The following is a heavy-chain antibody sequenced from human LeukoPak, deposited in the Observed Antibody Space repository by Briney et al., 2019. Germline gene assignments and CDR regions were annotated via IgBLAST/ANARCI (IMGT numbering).Heavy chain of an antibody. Sequence: SVKVSCKASGGTFSSYAISWVRQAPGQGLEWMGGIIPIFGTANYAQKFQGRVTITADESTSTAYMELSSLRAEDTAVYYCARALWFGELFHDAFDIWGQGTMVTVSS. CDR1: GGTFSSYA. CDR2: IIPIFGTA. V-gene: IGHV1-69*01. J-gene: IGHJ3*02. CDR3: ARALWFGELFHDAFDI. D-gene: IGHD3-10*01.